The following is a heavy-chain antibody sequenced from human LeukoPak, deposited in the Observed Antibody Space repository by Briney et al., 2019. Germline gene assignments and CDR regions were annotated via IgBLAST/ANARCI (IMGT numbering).Heavy chain of an antibody. V-gene: IGHV3-66*01. J-gene: IGHJ6*02. CDR1: GFTVSSNY. CDR3: ARGPVTTYGMDV. CDR2: ISSGGSK. Sequence: GGSLRLSCAASGFTVSSNYMSWVRQAPGKGLEWVSVISSGGSKYYADSVKGRFTTSRDNSNNTLYLQMNSLRAEDTAVYYCARGPVTTYGMDVWGQGTTVTVSS. D-gene: IGHD4-17*01.